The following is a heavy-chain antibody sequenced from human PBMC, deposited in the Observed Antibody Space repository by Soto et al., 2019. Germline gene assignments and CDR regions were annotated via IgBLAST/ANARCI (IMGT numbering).Heavy chain of an antibody. CDR2: IYYSGST. J-gene: IGHJ5*02. D-gene: IGHD1-1*01. V-gene: IGHV4-31*03. CDR1: GGSISSGGYY. Sequence: QVQLQESGPGLVKPSQTLSLTCTVSGGSISSGGYYWSWIRQHPGKGLEWIGYIYYSGSTYYNPGLKSRVTISVETSKTQFSLKLSSVTAADTAVYYCARESTTGTTGGGNWFDPWGQGTLVTVSS. CDR3: ARESTTGTTGGGNWFDP.